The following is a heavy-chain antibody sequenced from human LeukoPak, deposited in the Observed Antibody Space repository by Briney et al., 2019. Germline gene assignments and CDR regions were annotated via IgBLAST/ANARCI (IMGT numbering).Heavy chain of an antibody. CDR1: GYTFTGYY. D-gene: IGHD4-17*01. CDR2: INPNSGGT. CDR3: ATYANGDHFAFDI. J-gene: IGHJ3*02. V-gene: IGHV1-2*06. Sequence: ASVKVSCKASGYTFTGYYMHWVRQAPGQGLEWMGRINPNSGGTNYAQKFQGRVTMTRDTSISTAYMELSRLRSDDTAVYYCATYANGDHFAFDIWGQGTMVTVSS.